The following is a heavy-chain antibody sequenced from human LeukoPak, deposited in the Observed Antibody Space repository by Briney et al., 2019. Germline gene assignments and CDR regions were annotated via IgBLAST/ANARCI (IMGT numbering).Heavy chain of an antibody. J-gene: IGHJ4*02. CDR1: GYTFTSYG. CDR2: ISAYNGNT. D-gene: IGHD6-25*01. V-gene: IGHV1-18*01. Sequence: ASVKVSFKASGYTFTSYGISWVRQAPGQGLEWMGWISAYNGNTNYAQKLQGRVTITADKSTSTAYMELSSLRSEDTAVYYCARERSSDFDYWGQGTLVTVSS. CDR3: ARERSSDFDY.